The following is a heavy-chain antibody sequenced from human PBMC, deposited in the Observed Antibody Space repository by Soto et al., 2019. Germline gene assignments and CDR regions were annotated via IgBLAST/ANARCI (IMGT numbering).Heavy chain of an antibody. CDR2: LYSGGSI. D-gene: IGHD2-8*02. V-gene: IGHV4-61*01. CDR1: GASLSNGSYY. Sequence: NPSETLSLTCTVSGASLSNGSYYWSWLRQPPGKGLEWLAYLYSGGSINYNPSLKSRVSIFMDTSENQFSLKLTSVTSADTAVYYCARWSRFCTGGRCFPWFDPWSQGTLVTVSS. CDR3: ARWSRFCTGGRCFPWFDP. J-gene: IGHJ5*02.